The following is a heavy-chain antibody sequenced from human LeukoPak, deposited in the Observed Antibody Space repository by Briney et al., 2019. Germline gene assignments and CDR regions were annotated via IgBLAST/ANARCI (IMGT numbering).Heavy chain of an antibody. D-gene: IGHD3-10*01. CDR3: ASVSPREYERDY. V-gene: IGHV1-69*05. CDR1: GGTFSSYA. J-gene: IGHJ4*02. CDR2: IIPIFGTA. Sequence: SVKVSCKASGGTFSSYAISWVRQAPGQGLEWMGRIIPIFGTANYAQTFQGRVTITTDESTSTAYMELSSLRSEDTAVYYCASVSPREYERDYWGQGTLVTVSS.